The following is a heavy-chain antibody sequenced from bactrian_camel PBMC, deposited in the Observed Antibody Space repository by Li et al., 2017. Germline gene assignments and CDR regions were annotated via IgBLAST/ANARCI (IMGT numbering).Heavy chain of an antibody. D-gene: IGHD5*01. Sequence: HVQLVESGGGSVQSGGSLRLSCAASGYTSNTWCRAWFRQAPGQEREGIAAIDSEGHTNYADSVKGRFTISQDSAKNTLYLQIDPLKPDDTATYYCAAVEKRGGLGAHWCPQISTPYTHWGQGTQVTVS. CDR1: GYTSNTWC. CDR3: AAVEKRGGLGAHWCPQISTPYTH. J-gene: IGHJ4*01. V-gene: IGHV3S53*01. CDR2: IDSEGHT.